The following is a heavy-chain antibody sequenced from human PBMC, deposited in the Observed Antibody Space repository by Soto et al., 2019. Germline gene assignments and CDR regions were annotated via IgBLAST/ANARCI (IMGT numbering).Heavy chain of an antibody. CDR3: ATVVNTAMAFDY. D-gene: IGHD5-18*01. Sequence: GSLRLSCAASGFTFRSYGMHWVRQAPGKGLEWVAVIWYDGSNKYYADSVKGRFTISRDNSKNTLYLQMNSLRAEDTAVYYCATVVNTAMAFDYWGQGTLVTVSS. CDR1: GFTFRSYG. CDR2: IWYDGSNK. V-gene: IGHV3-33*01. J-gene: IGHJ4*02.